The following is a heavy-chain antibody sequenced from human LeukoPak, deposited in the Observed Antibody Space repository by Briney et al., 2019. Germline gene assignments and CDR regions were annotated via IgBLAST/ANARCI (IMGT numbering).Heavy chain of an antibody. CDR1: GFTFSTYW. J-gene: IGHJ4*02. CDR2: ISSSSSTI. V-gene: IGHV3-48*01. D-gene: IGHD5-18*01. CDR3: ARYTAMDDY. Sequence: GGSLRLSCAASGFTFSTYWMTWVRQAPGKGLEWVSYISSSSSTIYYADSVKGRFTISRDNAKNSLYLQMNSLRAEDTAVYYCARYTAMDDYWGQGTLVTVSS.